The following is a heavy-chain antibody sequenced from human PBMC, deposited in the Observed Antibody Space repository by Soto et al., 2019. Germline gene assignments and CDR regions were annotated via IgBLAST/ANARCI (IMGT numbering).Heavy chain of an antibody. CDR3: ARVGDYYGSGSPQNYCDY. V-gene: IGHV4-39*01. D-gene: IGHD3-10*01. J-gene: IGHJ4*02. CDR1: GGSISSSSYY. CDR2: IYYSGST. Sequence: QLQLQESGPGLVKPSETLSLTCTVSGGSISSSSYYWGWIRQPPGKGLEWIGSIYYSGSTYYNPSVKRRVTISVDTSKNQFSLKLSSVTAADTAVYYCARVGDYYGSGSPQNYCDYWGQGTLVTVSS.